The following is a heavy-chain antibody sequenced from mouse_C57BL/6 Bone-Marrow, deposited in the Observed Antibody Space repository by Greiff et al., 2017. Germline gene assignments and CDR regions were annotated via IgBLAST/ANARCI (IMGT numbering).Heavy chain of an antibody. D-gene: IGHD5-1-1*01. Sequence: QVQLQQSGAELARPGASVKLSCKASGYTFTSYGISWVKQRTGQGLEWIGEIYPRSGNTYYNAKFKGKATLTADKSSSTAYMELRSLPSEDAAVYYCAIILLSDVTFCYAMDYWGQGTSVTVSS. CDR3: AIILLSDVTFCYAMDY. CDR1: GYTFTSYG. J-gene: IGHJ4*01. V-gene: IGHV1-81*01. CDR2: IYPRSGNT.